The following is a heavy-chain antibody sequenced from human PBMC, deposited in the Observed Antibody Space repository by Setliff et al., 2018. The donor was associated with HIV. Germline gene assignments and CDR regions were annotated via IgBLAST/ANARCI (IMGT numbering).Heavy chain of an antibody. V-gene: IGHV3-7*01. J-gene: IGHJ4*02. Sequence: GGSLRLSCAASGFTFSNYGMHWVRQAPGKGLEWVANIKQDGSEKYYVDSVKGRFTISRDNAKNSLYLQMNSLRAEDTAVYYCARGASSGWYVFDYWGQGTLVTVS. CDR2: IKQDGSEK. D-gene: IGHD6-19*01. CDR1: GFTFSNYG. CDR3: ARGASSGWYVFDY.